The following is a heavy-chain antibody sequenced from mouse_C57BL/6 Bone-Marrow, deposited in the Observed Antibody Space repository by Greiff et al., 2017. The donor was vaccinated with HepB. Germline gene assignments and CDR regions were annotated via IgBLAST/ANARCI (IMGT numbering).Heavy chain of an antibody. V-gene: IGHV1-4*01. D-gene: IGHD1-1*01. CDR1: GYTFTSYT. CDR2: INPSSGYT. Sequence: VKLQQSGAELARPGASVKMSCKASGYTFTSYTMHWVKQRPGQGLEWIGYINPSSGYTKYNQKFKDKATLTADKSSSTAYMQLSSLTSEDSAVYYCARGPLYYYGSSPWYFDYWGQGTTLTVSS. J-gene: IGHJ2*01. CDR3: ARGPLYYYGSSPWYFDY.